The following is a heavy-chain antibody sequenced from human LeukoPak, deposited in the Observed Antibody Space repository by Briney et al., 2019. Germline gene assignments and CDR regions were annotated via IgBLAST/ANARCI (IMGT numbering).Heavy chain of an antibody. CDR3: ARVSDEDQYYYGSGRPNFDY. CDR2: INHSGST. Sequence: SETLSLTCAVYGGSFSSYYWSWIRQPPGKGLEWIGEINHSGSTNYNPSLKSRVTISVDTSKNQFSLKLSSVTAADTAVYYCARVSDEDQYYYGSGRPNFDYWGQGTLVAVSS. CDR1: GGSFSSYY. V-gene: IGHV4-34*01. D-gene: IGHD3-10*01. J-gene: IGHJ4*02.